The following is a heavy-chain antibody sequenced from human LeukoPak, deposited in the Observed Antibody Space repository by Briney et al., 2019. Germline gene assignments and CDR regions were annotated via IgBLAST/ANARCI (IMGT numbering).Heavy chain of an antibody. Sequence: GGSLRLSCAASGFIFSDYYMSWIRQAPGKGLEWVSYISSSSSYTNYADSVKGRFTISRDNAKNSLYLQMNSLRAEDTAVYYCARDRGDNWFDPWGQGTLVTVSS. CDR3: ARDRGDNWFDP. V-gene: IGHV3-11*06. D-gene: IGHD3-16*01. J-gene: IGHJ5*02. CDR2: ISSSSSYT. CDR1: GFIFSDYY.